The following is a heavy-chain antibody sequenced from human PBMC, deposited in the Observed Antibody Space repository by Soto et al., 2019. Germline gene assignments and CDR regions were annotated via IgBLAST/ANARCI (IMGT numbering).Heavy chain of an antibody. CDR1: GFTFSSSG. V-gene: IGHV3-33*01. Sequence: QVQLVESGGGVVQPGRSLRLSCAASGFTFSSSGMHWVRQAPGKGLEWVAVIWYDGSNKYYADSVKGRFTISRDNSKNTLYLQMNSLRAEDTAVYYCARDRIAVAGTVGVFYFDYWGQGTLVTVSS. J-gene: IGHJ4*02. CDR3: ARDRIAVAGTVGVFYFDY. CDR2: IWYDGSNK. D-gene: IGHD6-19*01.